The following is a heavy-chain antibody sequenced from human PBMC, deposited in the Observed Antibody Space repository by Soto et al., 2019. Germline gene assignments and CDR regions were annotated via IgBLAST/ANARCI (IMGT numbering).Heavy chain of an antibody. CDR2: INSDGSTT. Sequence: GGSLRLSWAASGLTFSSYWMHWVRQAPGRGLVWVSHINSDGSTTTYADSVEGRFTISRDNAKSSLFLQMNSLRPDDTALYYCAKDMKWGGMTTIHYFDSWGQGTLVTVSS. CDR1: GLTFSSYW. D-gene: IGHD4-17*01. J-gene: IGHJ4*02. V-gene: IGHV3-74*01. CDR3: AKDMKWGGMTTIHYFDS.